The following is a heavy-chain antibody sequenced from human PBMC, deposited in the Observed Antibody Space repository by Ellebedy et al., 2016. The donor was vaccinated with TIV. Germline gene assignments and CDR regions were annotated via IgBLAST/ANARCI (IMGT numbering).Heavy chain of an antibody. J-gene: IGHJ4*02. CDR1: GFTFSSYS. CDR2: ISSSSSTI. Sequence: GGSLRLXXAASGFTFSSYSMNWVRQAPGKGLEWVSYISSSSSTIYYADSVKGRFTISRDNAKNSLYLQMNSLRDEDTAVYYCARDVLHYDFWSGYPRYYFDYWGQGTLVTVSS. V-gene: IGHV3-48*02. CDR3: ARDVLHYDFWSGYPRYYFDY. D-gene: IGHD3-3*01.